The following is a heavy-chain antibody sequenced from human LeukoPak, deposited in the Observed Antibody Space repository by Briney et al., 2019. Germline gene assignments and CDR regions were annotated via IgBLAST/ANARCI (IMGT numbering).Heavy chain of an antibody. J-gene: IGHJ5*02. Sequence: GGSLRLSCAAFGFTFSTYAMSWVRQAPGKGLEWVSGISISGGSTYYADSVKGRFTISRDNSKNTLYLQMDRLRAEDTAVYYCAKDRDLLFAHCWFDLWGQGTLVTVSS. CDR3: AKDRDLLFAHCWFDL. D-gene: IGHD3-10*01. V-gene: IGHV3-23*01. CDR2: ISISGGST. CDR1: GFTFSTYA.